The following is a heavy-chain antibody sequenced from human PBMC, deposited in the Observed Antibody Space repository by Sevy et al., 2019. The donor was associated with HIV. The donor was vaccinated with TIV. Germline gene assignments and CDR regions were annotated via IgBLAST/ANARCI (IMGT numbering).Heavy chain of an antibody. CDR3: ARDGDSGSCLRNYDYGMDV. CDR2: IYYSGST. CDR1: GGSISSYY. V-gene: IGHV4-59*01. D-gene: IGHD1-26*01. Sequence: SETLSLTCTVSGGSISSYYWSWIRQPPGKGLEWIGYIYYSGSTNYNPSLKSRVTISVDTSKNQFSLKLSSVTAADTAVYYCARDGDSGSCLRNYDYGMDVWGQGTTVTVSS. J-gene: IGHJ6*02.